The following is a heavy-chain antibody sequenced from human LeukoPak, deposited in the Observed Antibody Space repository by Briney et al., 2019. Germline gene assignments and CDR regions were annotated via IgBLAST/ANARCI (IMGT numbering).Heavy chain of an antibody. V-gene: IGHV4-34*01. D-gene: IGHD2-2*01. Sequence: PSETLSLTCAVYGGSFSGYYWSWIRQPPGKGLEWIGEINHSGSTNYNPSLKSRVTISVDTSKNQFSLKLSSVTAADTAVYYCARGWVVPAAMDEGYYYYGVDVWAKGPTVTVPS. CDR2: INHSGST. CDR1: GGSFSGYY. J-gene: IGHJ6*04. CDR3: ARGWVVPAAMDEGYYYYGVDV.